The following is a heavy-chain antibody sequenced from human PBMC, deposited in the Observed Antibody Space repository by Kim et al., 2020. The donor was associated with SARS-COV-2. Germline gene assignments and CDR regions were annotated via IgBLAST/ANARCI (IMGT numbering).Heavy chain of an antibody. Sequence: SQKFQGRVTLTRDTSASTAYMELSSLRSEDTAVYYCARGGMVRGVIYFDYWGQGTLVTVSS. V-gene: IGHV1-3*01. CDR3: ARGGMVRGVIYFDY. D-gene: IGHD3-10*01. J-gene: IGHJ4*02.